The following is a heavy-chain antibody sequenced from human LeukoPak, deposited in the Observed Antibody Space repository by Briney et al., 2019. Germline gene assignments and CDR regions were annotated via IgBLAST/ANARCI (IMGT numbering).Heavy chain of an antibody. CDR3: ARQKKIVLVVYAIGYYFDY. D-gene: IGHD2-8*02. CDR1: GGSFSGYY. Sequence: PSEALSLTCAVYGGSFSGYYWSWISQPPGKGLEWIGEINHSGSTNYNPSLKSRVTISVDTSKNQFSLKLSSVTAADTAVYYCARQKKIVLVVYAIGYYFDYWGQGTLVTVSS. CDR2: INHSGST. J-gene: IGHJ4*02. V-gene: IGHV4-34*01.